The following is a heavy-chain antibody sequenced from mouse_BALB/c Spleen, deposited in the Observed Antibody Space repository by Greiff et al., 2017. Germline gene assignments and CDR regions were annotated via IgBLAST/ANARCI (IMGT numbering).Heavy chain of an antibody. D-gene: IGHD2-3*01. V-gene: IGHV3-2*02. J-gene: IGHJ2*01. CDR2: ISYSGST. CDR1: GYSITSDYA. CDR3: ARAGGRLLFDY. Sequence: EVQGVESGPGLVKPSQSLSLTCTVTGYSITSDYAWNWIRQFPGNKLEWMGYISYSGSTSYNPSLKSRISITRDTSKNQFFLQLNSVTTEDTATYYCARAGGRLLFDYWGQGTTLTVSS.